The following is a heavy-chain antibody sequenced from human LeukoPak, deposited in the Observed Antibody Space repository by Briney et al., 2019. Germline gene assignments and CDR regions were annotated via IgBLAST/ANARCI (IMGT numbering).Heavy chain of an antibody. CDR1: GFTFDDYA. Sequence: PGGSLRLSCAASGFTFDDYAMHWVRQAPGKGLEWVSGISWNSGSIGYADSVKGRFTISRDNAKNSLYLQMNSLGAGDTALYYCVKDTRGGYFDSSGYADCWGQGTLVTVSS. J-gene: IGHJ4*02. V-gene: IGHV3-9*01. CDR2: ISWNSGSI. CDR3: VKDTRGGYFDSSGYADC. D-gene: IGHD3-22*01.